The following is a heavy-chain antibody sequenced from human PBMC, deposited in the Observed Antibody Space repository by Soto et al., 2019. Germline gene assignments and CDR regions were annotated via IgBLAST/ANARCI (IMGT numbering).Heavy chain of an antibody. CDR3: ARLGWEWLAPSFDH. J-gene: IGHJ5*02. V-gene: IGHV4-59*01. CDR1: GGSISNYY. CDR2: IYYSGNT. D-gene: IGHD6-19*01. Sequence: PSETLSLTCTVSGGSISNYYWTWIRQPPGKGLEWIGYIYYSGNTNYNPSLMSRVTISRDTSKNQFSLRLTSVTAADTAVYYCARLGWEWLAPSFDHWGQGTLVTVSS.